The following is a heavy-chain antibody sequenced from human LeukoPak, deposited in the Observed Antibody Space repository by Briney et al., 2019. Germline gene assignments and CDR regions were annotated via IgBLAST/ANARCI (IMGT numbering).Heavy chain of an antibody. J-gene: IGHJ6*03. D-gene: IGHD6-6*01. CDR2: ISSSSSNI. CDR3: ARGGYSSSSYFYYYMDV. Sequence: PGGSLRLSCAASAFTLSTYDMHWVRQAPGKGLEWVSYISSSSSNIYDADSMKGRFTLSRDNTKNSLYLQMNSLRDEDTAVYYCARGGYSSSSYFYYYMDVWGKGTTVTVSS. V-gene: IGHV3-21*06. CDR1: AFTLSTYD.